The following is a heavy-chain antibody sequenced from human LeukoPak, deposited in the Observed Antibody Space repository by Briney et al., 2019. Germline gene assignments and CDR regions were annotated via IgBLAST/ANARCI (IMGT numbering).Heavy chain of an antibody. D-gene: IGHD1-7*01. V-gene: IGHV4-59*11. CDR1: GGSISSHY. Sequence: SETLSLTCTVSGGSISSHYWSWIRQPPGKGLEWIGYIYYSGSTNYNPSLKSRVTISVDTSKNQFSLKLSSVTAADTAVYYCARHYNNGITGTLYFDYWGQGTLVTVSS. J-gene: IGHJ4*02. CDR2: IYYSGST. CDR3: ARHYNNGITGTLYFDY.